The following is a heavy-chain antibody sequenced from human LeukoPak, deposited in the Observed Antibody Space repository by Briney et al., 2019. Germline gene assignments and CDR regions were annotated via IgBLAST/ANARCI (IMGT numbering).Heavy chain of an antibody. CDR1: GYTFTGYY. Sequence: ASVKVSCKASGYTFTGYYMHWVRQAPGQGPEWMGWISPDSGGTNYAQKFQGRVTVTGDTSISTAYMELNGLRSDDTAVYYCARDSIRGVRLLDYWGQGTLVTVSS. CDR2: ISPDSGGT. D-gene: IGHD2/OR15-2a*01. CDR3: ARDSIRGVRLLDY. J-gene: IGHJ4*02. V-gene: IGHV1-2*02.